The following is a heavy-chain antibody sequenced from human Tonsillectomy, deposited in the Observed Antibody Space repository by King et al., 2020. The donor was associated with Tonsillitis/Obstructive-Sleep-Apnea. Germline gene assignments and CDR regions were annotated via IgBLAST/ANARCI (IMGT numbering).Heavy chain of an antibody. D-gene: IGHD6-19*01. J-gene: IGHJ4*02. V-gene: IGHV2-5*02. CDR1: GFSLSTSGVG. CDR3: AHNGYSSGWYQAY. CDR2: IFLGEFK. Sequence: TLKESGPTLGKPTQTLTLTCTLSGFSLSTSGVGVGWIRQPPGKALVLLPLIFLGEFKRYSPSLKRRLTITKDTSKNQVVLTMTNMDPVDTATYYCAHNGYSSGWYQAYWGQGTLVTVSS.